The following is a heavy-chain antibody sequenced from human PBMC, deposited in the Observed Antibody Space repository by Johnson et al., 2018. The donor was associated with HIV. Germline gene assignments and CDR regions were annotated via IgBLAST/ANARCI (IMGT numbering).Heavy chain of an antibody. Sequence: QVQLVESGGGLVKPGGSLRLSCAASGFTFSDYYMSWIRQAPGKGLEWVSYISSSGSTIYYADSVKGRFTVSRDHSKNTLNLQMNSLRAEDTAVYYCAKTAAADAFDIWGQGTMVTVSS. V-gene: IGHV3-11*04. CDR3: AKTAAADAFDI. J-gene: IGHJ3*02. CDR2: ISSSGSTI. CDR1: GFTFSDYY. D-gene: IGHD2-2*01.